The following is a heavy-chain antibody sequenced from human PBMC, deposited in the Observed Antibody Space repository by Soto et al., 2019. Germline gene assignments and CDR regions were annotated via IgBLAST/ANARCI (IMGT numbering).Heavy chain of an antibody. CDR2: ISYDGSNK. J-gene: IGHJ3*02. CDR3: AGDGPESAFDI. Sequence: GGSLRLSCAASGFTFSSYAMHWVRQAPGKGLEWVAVISYDGSNKYYADSVKGRFTISRDNSKNTLYLQMNSLRAEDTAVYYCAGDGPESAFDIWGQGTMVTVSS. V-gene: IGHV3-30-3*01. CDR1: GFTFSSYA.